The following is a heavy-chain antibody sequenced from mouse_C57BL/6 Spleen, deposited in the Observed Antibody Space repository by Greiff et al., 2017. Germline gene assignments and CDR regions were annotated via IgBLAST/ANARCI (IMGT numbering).Heavy chain of an antibody. CDR2: ILPGSGST. CDR1: GYTFTSHW. V-gene: IGHV1-56*01. CDR3: ARRGDGYAMDY. Sequence: QVQLQQSGPELVRPGASVQISCKAPGYTFTSHWMQWVRQRPGQGLEWIGRILPGSGSTYYNEKFKGKATVTVDTSSGTAYMQVSSLASEESADYFCARRGDGYAMDYWGKGTSVTVSS. J-gene: IGHJ4*01. D-gene: IGHD3-3*01.